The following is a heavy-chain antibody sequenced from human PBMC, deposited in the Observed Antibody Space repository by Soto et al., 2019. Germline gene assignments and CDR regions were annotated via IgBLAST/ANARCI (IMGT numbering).Heavy chain of an antibody. D-gene: IGHD3-9*01. CDR2: IYYTGTT. CDR1: GGSVTRGSYY. CDR3: ARAASPYFDLLGAFDP. V-gene: IGHV4-61*03. J-gene: IGHJ5*02. Sequence: QVQLQESGPGLVKPSETLSLTCTVSGGSVTRGSYYWGWIRQPPGKGLEWIGYIYYTGTTKYNPSLGSRVPLSVATSKNDFSLKLTSLTTADTAVYYCARAASPYFDLLGAFDPWGQGTLVSVSS.